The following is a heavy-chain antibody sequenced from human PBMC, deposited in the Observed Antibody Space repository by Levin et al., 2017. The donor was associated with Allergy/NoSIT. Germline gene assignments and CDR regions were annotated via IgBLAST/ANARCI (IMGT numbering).Heavy chain of an antibody. J-gene: IGHJ4*02. CDR2: VNPNNGGP. D-gene: IGHD3-10*01. CDR1: GYTFTDYY. Sequence: GESLKISCKASGYTFTDYYMHWVRQAPGQGLEWMGWVNPNNGGPHYAQKFQGRVTMTRDTSISTAYMEVSSLRSDDTAIYYCVRHGAYGSDYFDSWGQGTLVIVSS. CDR3: VRHGAYGSDYFDS. V-gene: IGHV1-2*02.